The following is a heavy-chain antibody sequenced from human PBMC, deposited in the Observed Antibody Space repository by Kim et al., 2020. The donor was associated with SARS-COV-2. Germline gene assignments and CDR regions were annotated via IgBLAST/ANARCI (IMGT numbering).Heavy chain of an antibody. Sequence: PSLKSRVTISVDTAKNQFSLKLSSVTAADTAVYYCARGRGSSWYGYYFDYWGQGTLVTVSS. J-gene: IGHJ4*02. CDR3: ARGRGSSWYGYYFDY. V-gene: IGHV4-34*01. D-gene: IGHD6-13*01.